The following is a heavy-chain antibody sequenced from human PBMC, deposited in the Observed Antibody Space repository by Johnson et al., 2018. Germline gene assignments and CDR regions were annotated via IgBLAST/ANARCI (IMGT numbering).Heavy chain of an antibody. CDR1: GFTFSSYS. Sequence: VQLVESGGGLVKPGGSLRLSCAASGFTFSSYSMNWVRQAPGKGLEWVSSISSSSSYIYYADSVKGRFTISRDNAKNSLYLQMNSLRAEDTAGYYCARDKASSSGYYLVRMISAFDIWGQGTMVTVSS. D-gene: IGHD3-22*01. J-gene: IGHJ3*02. V-gene: IGHV3-21*01. CDR3: ARDKASSSGYYLVRMISAFDI. CDR2: ISSSSSYI.